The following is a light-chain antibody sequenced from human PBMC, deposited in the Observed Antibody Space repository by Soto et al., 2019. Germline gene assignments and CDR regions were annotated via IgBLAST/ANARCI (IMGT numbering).Light chain of an antibody. Sequence: DIVMTQSPLSLPVTPGEPASISCRSSQSLLHSNGYNYLDWYLQKPGQSPQLLIYLGSNRASGVPDRFSGSGSDTDFTLKISRVAAEDVGVYYCMQALQTPLTFGGGTKVEIK. CDR1: QSLLHSNGYNY. J-gene: IGKJ4*01. V-gene: IGKV2-28*01. CDR2: LGS. CDR3: MQALQTPLT.